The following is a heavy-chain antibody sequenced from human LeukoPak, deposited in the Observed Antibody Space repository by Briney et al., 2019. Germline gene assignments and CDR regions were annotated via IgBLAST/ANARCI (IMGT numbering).Heavy chain of an antibody. CDR3: ATWGIAVAGTFDY. Sequence: NPSETLSLTCTVSGGSISSYYWSWIRQPPGKGLEWIGYIYYSGSTNYNPSLKSRVAISVDTSKNQFSLKLSSVTAADTAVYYCATWGIAVAGTFDYWGQGTLVTVST. CDR1: GGSISSYY. D-gene: IGHD6-19*01. V-gene: IGHV4-59*08. CDR2: IYYSGST. J-gene: IGHJ4*02.